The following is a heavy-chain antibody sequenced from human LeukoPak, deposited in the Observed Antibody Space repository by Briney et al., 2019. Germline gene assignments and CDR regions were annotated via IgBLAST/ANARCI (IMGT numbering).Heavy chain of an antibody. Sequence: ASVKVSCKASGYTFTSYYMHWVRQAPGQGLEWMGIINPSGGSTSYAQKFQGRVTMTRDTSTSTVYMELSSLRSEDTAVYYCATRQQPFLGYYYAFGAFDIWGQGTMVTVSS. CDR1: GYTFTSYY. V-gene: IGHV1-46*01. CDR2: INPSGGST. J-gene: IGHJ3*02. CDR3: ATRQQPFLGYYYAFGAFDI. D-gene: IGHD3-22*01.